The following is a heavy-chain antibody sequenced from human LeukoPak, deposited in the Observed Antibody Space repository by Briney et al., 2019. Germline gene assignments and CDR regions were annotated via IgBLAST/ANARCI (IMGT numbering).Heavy chain of an antibody. CDR1: GYTFTGYY. Sequence: ASVKVSCKASGYTFTGYYIHWVRHWVRQAPGQGLEWMGWINPNNGGTNYAQKFLGRVTMTRDTSISTAYMELSRLRSDDTAVYNCARAVVPAAHDYWGQGTLVTVSS. CDR3: ARAVVPAAHDY. CDR2: INPNNGGT. J-gene: IGHJ4*02. V-gene: IGHV1-2*02. D-gene: IGHD2-2*01.